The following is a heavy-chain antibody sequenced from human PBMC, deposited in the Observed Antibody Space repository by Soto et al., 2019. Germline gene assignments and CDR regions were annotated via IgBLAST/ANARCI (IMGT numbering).Heavy chain of an antibody. J-gene: IGHJ3*02. V-gene: IGHV3-33*06. CDR3: AKAQPPVDAFDI. Sequence: GGSLRLSCAASGFTFSSYGMHWVRQAPGKGLEWVAVIWYDGSNKYYADSVKGRFTISRDNSKNTLYLQMNSLRAEDTAVYYCAKAQPPVDAFDIWGQGTMVTVSS. CDR2: IWYDGSNK. CDR1: GFTFSSYG.